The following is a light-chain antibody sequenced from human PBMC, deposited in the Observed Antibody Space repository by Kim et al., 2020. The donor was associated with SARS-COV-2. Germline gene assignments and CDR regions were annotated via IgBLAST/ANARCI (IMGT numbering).Light chain of an antibody. CDR3: LQHNNYPLT. Sequence: ASVGDGVTITCRASQAISNYLAWFQWRPGKVPKRLIYGASSLQSGVPSRFSGSGAGTEVTLTISNLQPEDFATYYCLQHNNYPLTFGGGTKVDIK. V-gene: IGKV1-17*03. CDR1: QAISNY. CDR2: GAS. J-gene: IGKJ4*01.